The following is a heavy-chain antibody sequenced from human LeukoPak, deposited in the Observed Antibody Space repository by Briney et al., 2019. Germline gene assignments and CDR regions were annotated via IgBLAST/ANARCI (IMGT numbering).Heavy chain of an antibody. CDR3: ARASGSGHNDGDDYDY. J-gene: IGHJ4*02. CDR2: ISYDGSNK. D-gene: IGHD1-26*01. Sequence: GGSLRLSCAASGFTFSSYAMHWVRQAPGKGLEWVAVISYDGSNKYYADSVKGRFTISRDNSKNTLYLQMNSLRAEDTAVYYCARASGSGHNDGDDYDYWGQGTLVTVSS. CDR1: GFTFSSYA. V-gene: IGHV3-30*04.